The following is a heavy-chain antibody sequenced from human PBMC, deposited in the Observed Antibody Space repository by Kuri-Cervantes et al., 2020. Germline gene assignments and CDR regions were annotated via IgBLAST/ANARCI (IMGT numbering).Heavy chain of an antibody. CDR3: AREGVATGWGMDV. Sequence: ASVKVSCKASGYTFTSYYMHWVRQAPGQGLEWMGWINPNSGGTNYAQKFQGRVTMTRDTSISTAYMELSRLRSDDTAVYYCAREGVATGWGMDVWGQGTTVTVSS. CDR2: INPNSGGT. CDR1: GYTFTSYY. D-gene: IGHD5-12*01. J-gene: IGHJ6*02. V-gene: IGHV1-2*02.